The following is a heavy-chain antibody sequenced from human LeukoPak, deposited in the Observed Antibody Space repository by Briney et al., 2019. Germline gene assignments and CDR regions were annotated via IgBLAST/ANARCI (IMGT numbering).Heavy chain of an antibody. Sequence: GGSLRLSCAASGFTFSSYEMNWVRQAPGKGLEWVSYISSSGSTIYYADSVKGRFTISRDNAKNSLYLQMNSLRAEDTAVYYCARGTTVTTPGYFQHWGQGTLVTVSS. V-gene: IGHV3-48*03. CDR1: GFTFSSYE. D-gene: IGHD4-17*01. CDR3: ARGTTVTTPGYFQH. J-gene: IGHJ1*01. CDR2: ISSSGSTI.